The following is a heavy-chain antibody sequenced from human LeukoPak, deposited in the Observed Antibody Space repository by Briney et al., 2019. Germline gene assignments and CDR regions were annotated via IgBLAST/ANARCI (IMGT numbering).Heavy chain of an antibody. CDR2: IYHSGST. D-gene: IGHD6-19*01. J-gene: IGHJ4*02. V-gene: IGHV4-38-2*02. CDR3: ARSGIAVAGIIY. CDR1: GYSISSGYY. Sequence: PSETLSLTCTVSGYSISSGYYWGWIRQPPGKGLEWIGSIYHSGSTYYNPSLKSRVTISVDTSKNQFSLELSSVTAADTAVYYCARSGIAVAGIIYWGQGTLVTVSS.